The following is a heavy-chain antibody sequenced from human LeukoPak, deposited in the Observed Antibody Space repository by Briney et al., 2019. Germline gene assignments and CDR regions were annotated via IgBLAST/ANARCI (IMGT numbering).Heavy chain of an antibody. J-gene: IGHJ4*02. CDR2: INPSGGST. CDR1: GYTFTSYY. D-gene: IGHD2-15*01. CDR3: ARDPGGYSDY. V-gene: IGHV1-46*01. Sequence: ASVKVSCKASGYTFTSYYMHWVRQAPGQGLEWMGIINPSGGSTTYAQKFQGRVTMTRDTSISTAYMELSRLRSDDTAVYYCARDPGGYSDYWGQGTLVTVSS.